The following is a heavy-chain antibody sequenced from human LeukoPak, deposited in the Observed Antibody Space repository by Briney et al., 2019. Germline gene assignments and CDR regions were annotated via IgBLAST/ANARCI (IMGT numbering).Heavy chain of an antibody. CDR3: TRGGEPSFYYYMDV. CDR1: GYTFTNYG. D-gene: IGHD3-16*01. J-gene: IGHJ6*03. CDR2: ISAFNGNT. Sequence: ASVKVSCEASGYTFTNYGISWVRQAPGQGLEWMGWISAFNGNTNYAQKLQGRVTMTTDTSTSTAYMELRSLRSDDTAVYYCTRGGEPSFYYYMDVWGKGTTVTVSS. V-gene: IGHV1-18*01.